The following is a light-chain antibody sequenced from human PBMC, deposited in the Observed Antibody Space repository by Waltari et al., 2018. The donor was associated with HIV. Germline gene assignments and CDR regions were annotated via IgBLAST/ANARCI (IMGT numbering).Light chain of an antibody. J-gene: IGLJ2*01. CDR1: SSDVGSFNL. CDR2: EVT. V-gene: IGLV2-14*02. CDR3: ASYTANDTVI. Sequence: QSALTQPASVSGSPGQSITISCTGTSSDVGSFNLVSWYQHHPGKAPKLIIYEVTTRPPVVSNRFSVSKSGNTASLTISGLQTEDEAVYYCASYTANDTVIFAGGTTVTVL.